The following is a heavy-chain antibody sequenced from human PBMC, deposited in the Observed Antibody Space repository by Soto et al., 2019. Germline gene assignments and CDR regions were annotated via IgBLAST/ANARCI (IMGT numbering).Heavy chain of an antibody. CDR2: IYYSGST. CDR1: SGSISRYY. Sequence: QVQLQESGPGLVKPSETLSLTCTVSSGSISRYYWSWFRQPPGKGLEWIGDIYYSGSTNYNPSLKSRVTISVDTSKNQFSLRLRSVNAADTVVYYCARANYFDYWGQGTLVTVSS. V-gene: IGHV4-59*01. CDR3: ARANYFDY. J-gene: IGHJ4*02.